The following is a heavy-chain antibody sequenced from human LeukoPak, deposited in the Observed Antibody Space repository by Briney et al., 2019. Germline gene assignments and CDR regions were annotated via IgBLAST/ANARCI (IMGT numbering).Heavy chain of an antibody. V-gene: IGHV3-33*01. CDR1: GFTFSNYG. D-gene: IGHD3-16*01. CDR2: IWYDGSNK. Sequence: PGGSLRLSCAASGFTFSNYGMHWVRQAPGKGLEWVAIIWYDGSNKYYVDSVKGRLTISRDNSKNTLYLQMNSLRAEGTAVYYCARDLVIWGQGTMVTVPS. CDR3: ARDLVI. J-gene: IGHJ3*02.